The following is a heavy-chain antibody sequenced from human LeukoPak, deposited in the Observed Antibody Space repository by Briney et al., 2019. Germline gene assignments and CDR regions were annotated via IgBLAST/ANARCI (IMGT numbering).Heavy chain of an antibody. Sequence: GGSVKVSRKSSGYTFSDYYIHWVRQAPGQGLEGVGCIDTDRGGTKYAQSLQDRVTMTRDTSIITAYMELSRLRSDDAAIYCCAREYYNSGGRKHAFNLWGQGTMVTVPS. V-gene: IGHV1-2*02. CDR1: GYTFSDYY. CDR3: AREYYNSGGRKHAFNL. CDR2: IDTDRGGT. J-gene: IGHJ3*01. D-gene: IGHD3-22*01.